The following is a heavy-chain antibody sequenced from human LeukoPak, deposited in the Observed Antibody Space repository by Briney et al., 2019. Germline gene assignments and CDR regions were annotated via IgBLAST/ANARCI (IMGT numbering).Heavy chain of an antibody. CDR3: ARGPTISETGYFDY. J-gene: IGHJ4*03. CDR2: ISSSSSYI. CDR1: GFTFSSYS. Sequence: GGSLRLSCAASGFTFSSYSMNWVRQAPGKGLEWVSSISSSSSYIYYADSVKGRFTISRDNAKNSLYLQMNSLRAEDTAVYYCARGPTISETGYFDYWGQGTLVTVSS. D-gene: IGHD1-1*01. V-gene: IGHV3-21*01.